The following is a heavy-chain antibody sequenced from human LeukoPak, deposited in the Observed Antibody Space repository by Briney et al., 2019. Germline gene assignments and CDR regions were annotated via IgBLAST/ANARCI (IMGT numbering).Heavy chain of an antibody. CDR2: ISWNSGSI. J-gene: IGHJ3*02. CDR3: AREDSGYGYAFDI. V-gene: IGHV3-9*01. Sequence: PGGSLRLSCAASGFTFDDYAMHWVRQAPGKGLEWVSGISWNSGSIGYADSVKGRFTISRDNAKNSLYLQMNSLRAEDTAVYYCAREDSGYGYAFDIWGQGTMVAVSS. CDR1: GFTFDDYA. D-gene: IGHD5-12*01.